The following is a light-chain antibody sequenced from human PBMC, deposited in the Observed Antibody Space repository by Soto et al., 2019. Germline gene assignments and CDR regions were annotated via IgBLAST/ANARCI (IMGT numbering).Light chain of an antibody. V-gene: IGLV1-40*01. CDR2: SNI. CDR3: QSYDSSLWV. J-gene: IGLJ3*02. CDR1: SSNLGAGYD. Sequence: QSVLTQPPSVSGAPGQTVTISCTGSSSNLGAGYDVHWYKKVPGTAPKLLIYSNINRPSGVTDRFSGSKSGTSASLVITGLQAEDEADYYCQSYDSSLWVFGGGTKLTVL.